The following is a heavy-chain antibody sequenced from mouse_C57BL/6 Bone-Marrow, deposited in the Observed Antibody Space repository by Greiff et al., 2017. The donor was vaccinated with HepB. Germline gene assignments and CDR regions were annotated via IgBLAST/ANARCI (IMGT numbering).Heavy chain of an antibody. CDR1: GYTFPSYW. Sequence: QVQLQQPGPELVKPGASVKLSCKASGYTFPSYWLPWVNQRPGQGLEWIGNINTSNGGTNYNEKFKSKATLTVDKSSSTAYMQLSSLTSEDSAVYYSARSYGKDGYFEDWGKGTTGTVSS. V-gene: IGHV1-53*01. CDR3: ARSYGKDGYFED. D-gene: IGHD2-1*01. CDR2: INTSNGGT. J-gene: IGHJ1*03.